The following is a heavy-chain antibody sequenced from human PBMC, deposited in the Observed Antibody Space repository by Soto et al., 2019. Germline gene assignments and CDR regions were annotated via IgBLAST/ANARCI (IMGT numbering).Heavy chain of an antibody. CDR2: ISYDGSNK. V-gene: IGHV3-30*03. Sequence: GGSLRLSCAASGFTFSSYRMHWVRQAPGKGLEWVAVISYDGSNKYYADSVKGRFTISRDNSKNTLYLQMNSLRAEDTAVYHSAAPSRADLAKSRLDYWGEGILVTFSS. D-gene: IGHD1-26*01. CDR1: GFTFSSYR. J-gene: IGHJ4*02. CDR3: AAPSRADLAKSRLDY.